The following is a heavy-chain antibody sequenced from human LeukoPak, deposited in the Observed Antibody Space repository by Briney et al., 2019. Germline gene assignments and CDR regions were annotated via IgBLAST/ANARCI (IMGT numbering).Heavy chain of an antibody. D-gene: IGHD4-23*01. CDR1: GYSFTTYW. CDR3: ARPSSLYGGTSEDY. Sequence: GESLKISCKGSGYSFTTYWIAWVRQMPGEGLEWMGIIYPGDSDTRYSPSLDGQVTISADKSVSTTYLQWSSLQASDTAMYYCARPSSLYGGTSEDYWGQGTLVTVSS. J-gene: IGHJ4*02. CDR2: IYPGDSDT. V-gene: IGHV5-51*01.